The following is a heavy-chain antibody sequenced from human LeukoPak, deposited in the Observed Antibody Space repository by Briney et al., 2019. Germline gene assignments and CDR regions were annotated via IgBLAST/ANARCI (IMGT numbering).Heavy chain of an antibody. CDR3: AKGPLSRYQDNWFDP. D-gene: IGHD2-2*01. CDR1: GFTFSSYA. CDR2: ISGSGGST. Sequence: PGGSLRLSCAASGFTFSSYAMSWVCQAPGKGLEWVSAISGSGGSTYYADSVKGRFTISRDNSKNTLYLQMNSPRAEDTAVYYCAKGPLSRYQDNWFDPWGQGTLVTVSS. J-gene: IGHJ5*02. V-gene: IGHV3-23*01.